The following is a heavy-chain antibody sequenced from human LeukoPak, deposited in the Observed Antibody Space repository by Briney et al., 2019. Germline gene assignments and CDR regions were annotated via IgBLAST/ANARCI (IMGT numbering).Heavy chain of an antibody. Sequence: GGSLRLSCAASGFTLSSYTMAWVRQAPGKGLEWISHIDTITGTTYSADSVRGRFTISRDIAKKSLYLQMSSLRPGDTALYYCATWAGAAAGLSGPYDYWGQGTLVTVSS. CDR3: ATWAGAAAGLSGPYDY. J-gene: IGHJ4*02. CDR2: IDTITGTT. D-gene: IGHD6-13*01. V-gene: IGHV3-48*01. CDR1: GFTLSSYT.